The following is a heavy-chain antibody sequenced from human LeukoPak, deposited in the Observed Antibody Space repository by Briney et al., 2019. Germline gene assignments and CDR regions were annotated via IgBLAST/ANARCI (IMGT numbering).Heavy chain of an antibody. D-gene: IGHD4-17*01. V-gene: IGHV4-59*08. CDR1: GGSISSYY. CDR3: ASGLLRQVPDY. J-gene: IGHJ4*02. Sequence: SETLSLTCTVSGGSISSYYWSWIRQTPGKGLEWIGYIYYSGSTNYNPSLKSRVTISVDTSKNQFSLKLSSVTAADTAVYYCASGLLRQVPDYWGQGTLVTVSS. CDR2: IYYSGST.